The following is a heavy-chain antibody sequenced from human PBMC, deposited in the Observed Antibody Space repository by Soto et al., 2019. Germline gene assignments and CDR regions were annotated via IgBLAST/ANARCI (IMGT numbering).Heavy chain of an antibody. J-gene: IGHJ6*02. Sequence: HPGGSLRLSCAASGFTFSSYAMHWVRQAPGKGLEWVAVISYDGSNKYYADSVKGRFTISRDNSKNTLYLQMNSLRAEDTAVYYCAREVGTMVRGVTYYYYGMDVWGQGTTVTV. CDR2: ISYDGSNK. V-gene: IGHV3-30-3*01. CDR1: GFTFSSYA. CDR3: AREVGTMVRGVTYYYYGMDV. D-gene: IGHD3-10*01.